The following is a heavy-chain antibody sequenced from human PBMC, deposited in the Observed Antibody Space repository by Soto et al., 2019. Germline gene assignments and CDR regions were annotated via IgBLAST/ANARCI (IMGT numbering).Heavy chain of an antibody. V-gene: IGHV1-2*02. CDR3: ARAGVEASGSGDYAMDV. D-gene: IGHD1-1*01. CDR1: GYTLTDYY. J-gene: IGHJ6*02. CDR2: INPNNGGS. Sequence: QVQVVQSGPEVKKPGASVKVSCKASGYTLTDYYMHWVRQAPGQWLEWMGWINPNNGGSKSAQKFQDRVTMISDTSISTAYLELSSLTSDDTALYYCARAGVEASGSGDYAMDVWGQGTTVIVSS.